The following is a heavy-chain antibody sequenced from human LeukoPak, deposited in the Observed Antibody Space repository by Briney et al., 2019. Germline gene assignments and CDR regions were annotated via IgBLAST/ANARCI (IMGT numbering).Heavy chain of an antibody. CDR3: ARVVGRVPAAISGWFDP. CDR1: GYSFTDYY. Sequence: ASVKVSCKASGYSFTDYYIHWVRQAPGQGLEWMGWIYPNRGGTNYAQKFQDRVTMTSDTSISTAYMELSRLRSDDTAVYYCARVVGRVPAAISGWFDPWGQGTLVTVSS. CDR2: IYPNRGGT. D-gene: IGHD2-2*01. J-gene: IGHJ5*02. V-gene: IGHV1-2*02.